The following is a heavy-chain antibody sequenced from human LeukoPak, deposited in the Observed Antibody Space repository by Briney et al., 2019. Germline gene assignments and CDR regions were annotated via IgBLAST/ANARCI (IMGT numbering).Heavy chain of an antibody. CDR3: TRPISSQGYFGVVID. D-gene: IGHD3-3*01. V-gene: IGHV4-38-2*01. CDR1: GYSISSASY. CDR2: IYHSGSP. Sequence: SETLSLTCAVSGYSISSASYWGWIRQPPGKGLEWIGNIYHSGSPYYNPSLKSRVTISVDTSKNQFSLKLSSVTAADTAVYYCTRPISSQGYFGVVIDWGQGTLVTVSS. J-gene: IGHJ4*02.